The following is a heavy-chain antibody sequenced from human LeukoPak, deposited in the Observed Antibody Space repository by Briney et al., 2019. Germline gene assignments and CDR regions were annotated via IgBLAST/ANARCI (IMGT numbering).Heavy chain of an antibody. J-gene: IGHJ4*02. CDR1: GGSFSGYY. V-gene: IGHV4-59*10. CDR2: IYTSGST. Sequence: KASETLSLTCAVYGGSFSGYYWSWIRQPAGKGLEWIGRIYTSGSTNYNPSLKSRVTMSVDTSKNQFSLKLSSVTAADTAVYYCARSGTSLYYDILTGYYCFDYWGQGTLVTVSS. D-gene: IGHD3-9*01. CDR3: ARSGTSLYYDILTGYYCFDY.